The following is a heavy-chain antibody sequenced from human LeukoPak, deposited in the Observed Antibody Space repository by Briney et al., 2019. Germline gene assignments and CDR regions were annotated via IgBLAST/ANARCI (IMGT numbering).Heavy chain of an antibody. CDR2: ISYDGSNK. V-gene: IGHV3-30*18. CDR3: AKDRSSGYYYVFQH. D-gene: IGHD3-22*01. Sequence: GGSLRLSCAASGFTFSSYGMHWVRQAPGKGLEWVAVISYDGSNKYYADSVKGRFTISRGNSKNTLYLQMNSLRAEDTAVYYCAKDRSSGYYYVFQHWGQGTLVTVSS. CDR1: GFTFSSYG. J-gene: IGHJ1*01.